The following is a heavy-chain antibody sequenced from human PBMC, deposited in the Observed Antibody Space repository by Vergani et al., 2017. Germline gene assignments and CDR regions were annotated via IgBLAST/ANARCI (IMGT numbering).Heavy chain of an antibody. CDR2: ISSSSSYI. V-gene: IGHV3-21*01. CDR1: GFTFSSYS. CDR3: ARDLYYDFWSGYLGYYYYGMDV. D-gene: IGHD3-3*01. J-gene: IGHJ6*02. Sequence: EVQLVESGGGLVKPGGSLRLSCAASGFTFSSYSMNWVRQAPGKGLEWVSSISSSSSYIYYADSVKGRFTISRDNAKNSLYLQMNSLRAEDTAVYYCARDLYYDFWSGYLGYYYYGMDVWGQGTTVTVSS.